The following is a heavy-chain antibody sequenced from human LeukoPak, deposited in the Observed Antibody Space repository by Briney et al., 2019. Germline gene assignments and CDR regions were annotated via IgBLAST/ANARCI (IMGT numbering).Heavy chain of an antibody. J-gene: IGHJ5*02. D-gene: IGHD3-10*01. V-gene: IGHV1-2*02. CDR3: AREHYYGSGNDYNWFDP. CDR1: GYTFTVYY. CDR2: IIPSSGGT. Sequence: GASVKVSCKASGYTFTVYYMHCVRQAPGQGLEWMGWIIPSSGGTNYAQKFQGRVTMTRDTSISTAYMELSRLRSDDTAVYYCAREHYYGSGNDYNWFDPWGQGTLVTVSS.